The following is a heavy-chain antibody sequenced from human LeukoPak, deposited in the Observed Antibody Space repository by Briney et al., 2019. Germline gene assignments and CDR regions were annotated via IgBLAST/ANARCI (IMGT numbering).Heavy chain of an antibody. Sequence: GGSLRLSCAAAGFTFNNYAMNWVRQAPGNGLEWDSSISGGGETTYYADSAKGRFTISRDNSQNTLYLQMNSLRAEDTAVYYCARDYADYVGYFFFDYWGQGTLVTVSS. J-gene: IGHJ4*02. CDR1: GFTFNNYA. V-gene: IGHV3-23*01. CDR3: ARDYADYVGYFFFDY. CDR2: ISGGGETT. D-gene: IGHD4-17*01.